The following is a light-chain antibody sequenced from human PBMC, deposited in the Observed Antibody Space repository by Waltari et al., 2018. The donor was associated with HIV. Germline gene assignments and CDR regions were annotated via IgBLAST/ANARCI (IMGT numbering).Light chain of an antibody. Sequence: YVLTQEPSESVAPGTTVTFRCGGEKIGTKSVHWYQQKPGQAPLLVISDDINRPSGIPDRCSGHNSGNTATLTISRVETGDEAVYYCQVWDTISDHWVFGGGTRLTVL. CDR2: DDI. J-gene: IGLJ3*02. CDR1: KIGTKS. CDR3: QVWDTISDHWV. V-gene: IGLV3-21*04.